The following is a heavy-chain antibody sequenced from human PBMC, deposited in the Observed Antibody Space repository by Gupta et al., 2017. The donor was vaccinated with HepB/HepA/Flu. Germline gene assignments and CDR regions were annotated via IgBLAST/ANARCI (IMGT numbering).Heavy chain of an antibody. D-gene: IGHD2-2*01. CDR2: IYYSGST. V-gene: IGHV4-39*01. J-gene: IGHJ5*02. Sequence: QLQLQESGPGLVKPSETLSLTCTVSGGSISSSSYYWGWIRQPPGKGLEWIGSIYYSGSTYYNPSLKSRVTISVDTSKNQFSLKLSSVTAADTAVYYCARTAVVVPAATLLTQNWFDPWGQGTLVTVSS. CDR3: ARTAVVVPAATLLTQNWFDP. CDR1: GGSISSSSYY.